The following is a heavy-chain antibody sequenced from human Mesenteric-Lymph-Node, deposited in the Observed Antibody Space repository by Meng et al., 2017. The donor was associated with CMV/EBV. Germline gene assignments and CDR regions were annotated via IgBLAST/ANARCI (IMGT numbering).Heavy chain of an antibody. D-gene: IGHD3-10*01. CDR2: IGGSGDST. J-gene: IGHJ4*02. V-gene: IGHV3-23*01. CDR1: GFTFTSYA. Sequence: GESLKISCAASGFTFTSYAMSWVRQAPGKGLDWVSAIGGSGDSTYYADSVKGRFTISRDNSKNTLYLQMNSLRAEDTAIYYCAKAYGSGKSFFDYWGQGTLVTVSS. CDR3: AKAYGSGKSFFDY.